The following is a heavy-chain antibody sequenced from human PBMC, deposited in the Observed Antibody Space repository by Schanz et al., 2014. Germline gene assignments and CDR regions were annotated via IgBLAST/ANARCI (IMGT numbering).Heavy chain of an antibody. J-gene: IGHJ4*02. Sequence: QAQLMESGGGVVQPGTSLILSCSVSGFSLNTYGIHWFRQPAGKGLEWVAVIWNNGVTKYYADSVRGRFTISRDRCQNTLYHRMSSLRAEDAAVYYCARPRFDYGEVDYWGQGTLVTVSS. D-gene: IGHD4-17*01. CDR1: GFSLNTYG. CDR2: IWNNGVTK. V-gene: IGHV3-33*01. CDR3: ARPRFDYGEVDY.